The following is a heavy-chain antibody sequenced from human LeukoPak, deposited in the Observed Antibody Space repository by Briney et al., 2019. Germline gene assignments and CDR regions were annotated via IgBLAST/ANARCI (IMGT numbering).Heavy chain of an antibody. D-gene: IGHD2-21*01. CDR1: GLTFSSYA. CDR3: AKHRVMSATYPDAFDI. CDR2: ISGSGSDT. J-gene: IGHJ3*02. Sequence: GGSLRLSCAASGLTFSSYAVSWVRQAPGKGLEWVSAISGSGSDTYYADSVKGRFTISRNNSKNPLYLQVHSLRAEDTAVYYCAKHRVMSATYPDAFDIWGQGTMVTVSS. V-gene: IGHV3-23*01.